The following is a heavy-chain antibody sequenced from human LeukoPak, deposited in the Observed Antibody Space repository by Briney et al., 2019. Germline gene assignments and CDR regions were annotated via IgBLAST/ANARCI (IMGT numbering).Heavy chain of an antibody. J-gene: IGHJ5*02. V-gene: IGHV3-23*01. Sequence: GGSLRLSCAACVFTFSSYAMSWVGQAAGKGLEWVTAIIGSGGSTYYADSVKGRFPISRDNSKNTMYLQMNSLRAEATAVYYCAKPALGYSSSWYEWGWFDPWGQGTLVTVSS. CDR1: VFTFSSYA. D-gene: IGHD6-13*01. CDR2: IIGSGGST. CDR3: AKPALGYSSSWYEWGWFDP.